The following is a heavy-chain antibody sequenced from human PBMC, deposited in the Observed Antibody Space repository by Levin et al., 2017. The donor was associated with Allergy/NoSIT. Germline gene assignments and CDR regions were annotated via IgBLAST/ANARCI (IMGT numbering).Heavy chain of an antibody. Sequence: GESLKISCAASGFTFSSYAMSWVRQAPGKGLEWVSAISGSGGSTYYADSVKGRFTISRDNSKNTLYLQMNSLRAEDTAVYYCAKDPYYYDSSGYRPPHYYGMDVWGQGTTVTVSS. D-gene: IGHD3-22*01. J-gene: IGHJ6*02. V-gene: IGHV3-23*01. CDR2: ISGSGGST. CDR1: GFTFSSYA. CDR3: AKDPYYYDSSGYRPPHYYGMDV.